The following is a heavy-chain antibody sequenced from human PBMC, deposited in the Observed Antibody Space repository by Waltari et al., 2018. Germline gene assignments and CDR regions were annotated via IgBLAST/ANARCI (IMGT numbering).Heavy chain of an antibody. Sequence: QVQLVQSGAEVKKPGASVKVSCKASGYTFTSYDINGVRQATGQGLEWMGWMNPNSGNTGYAQKFQGRVTMTRNTSISTAYMELSSLRSEDTAVYYCARSTVVTSRSFYYYMDVWGKGTTVTVSS. J-gene: IGHJ6*03. CDR2: MNPNSGNT. CDR3: ARSTVVTSRSFYYYMDV. D-gene: IGHD4-17*01. CDR1: GYTFTSYD. V-gene: IGHV1-8*01.